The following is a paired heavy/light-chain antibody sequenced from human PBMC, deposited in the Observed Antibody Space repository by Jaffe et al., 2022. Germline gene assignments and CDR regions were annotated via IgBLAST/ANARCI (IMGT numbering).Light chain of an antibody. CDR1: SGYSNYK. V-gene: IGLV9-49*01. J-gene: IGLJ3*02. CDR3: GADHGSGSNFVWV. CDR2: VGTGGIVG. Sequence: QPVLTQPPSASASLGASVTLTCTLSSGYSNYKVDWYQQRPGKGPRFVMRVGTGGIVGSKGDGIPDRFSVLGSGLNRYLTIKNIQEEDESDYHCGADHGSGSNFVWVFGGGTKLTVL.
Heavy chain of an antibody. J-gene: IGHJ5*02. Sequence: QVQLVQSGAEVKKPGASVKVSCKASGYTFTSYYMHWVRQAPGQGLEWMGIINPSGGSTSYAQKFQGRVTMTRDTSTSTVYMELSSLRSEDTAVYYCARVRGILIAAAGRGGWFDPWGQGTLVTVSS. CDR1: GYTFTSYY. V-gene: IGHV1-46*01. CDR3: ARVRGILIAAAGRGGWFDP. CDR2: INPSGGST. D-gene: IGHD6-13*01.